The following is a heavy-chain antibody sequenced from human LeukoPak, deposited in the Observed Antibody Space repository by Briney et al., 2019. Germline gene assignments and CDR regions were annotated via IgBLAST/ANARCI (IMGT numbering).Heavy chain of an antibody. CDR3: AREVGGGASGQ. CDR2: ISYDGSNK. J-gene: IGHJ4*02. D-gene: IGHD3-16*01. Sequence: GGSLRLSCAASGFTFSSYAMHWGRQAPGKGLEWVAVISYDGSNKYYADSVKGRFTISRDNSKNTLYLQMNSLRVEDTAVYYCAREVGGGASGQWGQGTLVTVSS. V-gene: IGHV3-30-3*01. CDR1: GFTFSSYA.